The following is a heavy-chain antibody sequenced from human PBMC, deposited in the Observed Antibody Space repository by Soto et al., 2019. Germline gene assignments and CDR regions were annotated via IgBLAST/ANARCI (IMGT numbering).Heavy chain of an antibody. CDR1: GGSISSGGYY. CDR2: IYYSGST. Sequence: SETLSLTCTVSGGSISSGGYYWSWIRQHPGKGLEWIGYIYYSGSTYYNPSLKSRVTISVDTSKNQFSLKLSSVTAADTAVYYCAREKVYDFRFDRWGQGTLVTVSS. CDR3: AREKVYDFRFDR. D-gene: IGHD3-22*01. J-gene: IGHJ4*02. V-gene: IGHV4-31*03.